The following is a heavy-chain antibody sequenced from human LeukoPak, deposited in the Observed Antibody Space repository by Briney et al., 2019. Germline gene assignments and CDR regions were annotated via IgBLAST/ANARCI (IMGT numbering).Heavy chain of an antibody. CDR1: GGYISSYY. D-gene: IGHD1-26*01. V-gene: IGHV4-4*07. J-gene: IGHJ4*02. CDR2: ISTSGST. CDR3: ATTTIRLGY. Sequence: SETLSLTCTVSGGYISSYYWSWIRQPAGKGLESIGHISTSGSTYHNPSLKSRVTISVDTSKNQFSLKLSSVTAADTAVYYCATTTIRLGYWGQGTLVTVSS.